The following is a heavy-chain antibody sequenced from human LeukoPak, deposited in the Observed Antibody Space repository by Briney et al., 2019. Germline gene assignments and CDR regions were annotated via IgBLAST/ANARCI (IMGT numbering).Heavy chain of an antibody. V-gene: IGHV4-34*01. CDR1: GGSFSGYY. CDR2: INHSGST. CDR3: ARGKLELRYYYYYMDV. Sequence: SETLSLACAVYGGSFSGYYWSWIRPPPGKGLEWIGEINHSGSTNYNPSLKSRVTISVDTSKNQFSLKLSSVTAADTAVYYCARGKLELRYYYYYMDVWGKGTTVTVSS. D-gene: IGHD1-7*01. J-gene: IGHJ6*03.